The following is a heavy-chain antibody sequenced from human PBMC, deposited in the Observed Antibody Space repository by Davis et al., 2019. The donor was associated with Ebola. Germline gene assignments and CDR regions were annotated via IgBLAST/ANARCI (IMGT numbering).Heavy chain of an antibody. CDR3: ARDYAPGGFYYYDSSGDDY. CDR1: GYTFTSYY. J-gene: IGHJ4*02. Sequence: ASVKVSCKASGYTFTSYYMHWVRQAPGQGLEWMGIINPSGGSTSYAQKFQGRVTMTRDTSTSTVYMELSSLRSEDTAVYYCARDYAPGGFYYYDSSGDDYWGQGTLVTVSS. CDR2: INPSGGST. V-gene: IGHV1-46*01. D-gene: IGHD3-22*01.